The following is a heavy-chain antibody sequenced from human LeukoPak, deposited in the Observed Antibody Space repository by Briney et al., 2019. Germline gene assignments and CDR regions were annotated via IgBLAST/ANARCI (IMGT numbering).Heavy chain of an antibody. CDR3: ARDYVTGALSFDC. Sequence: PGGSLRLSCAASGFTFSTYTMNWVRQAPGKGLEWISYISRSSSAIFYADSVKGRFTVSRDNAKNSLFLQMNSLRVEDTAAYYCARDYVTGALSFDCRGQGTLVTVSS. V-gene: IGHV3-48*01. J-gene: IGHJ4*02. CDR2: ISRSSSAI. D-gene: IGHD2-21*02. CDR1: GFTFSTYT.